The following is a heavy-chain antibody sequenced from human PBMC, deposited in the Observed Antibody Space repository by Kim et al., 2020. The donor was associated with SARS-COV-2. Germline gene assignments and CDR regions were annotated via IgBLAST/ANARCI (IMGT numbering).Heavy chain of an antibody. CDR2: SDGRNK. V-gene: IGHV3-33*06. CDR3: ANFES. J-gene: IGHJ4*02. Sequence: SDGRNKYYADSVKGRCTISRDNSKNMLFLQMNSLRAEDTAVYYCANFESWGQGTLVTVSS.